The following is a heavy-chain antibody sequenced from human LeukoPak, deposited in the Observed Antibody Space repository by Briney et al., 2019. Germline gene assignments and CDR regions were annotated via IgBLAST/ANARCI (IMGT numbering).Heavy chain of an antibody. CDR1: GYTFTSYG. CDR2: ISAYNGDT. CDR3: ASLVTVGATHDAFDI. Sequence: ASVKVSFKASGYTFTSYGISWVRQAPGQGLEWMGWISAYNGDTSHAQKLQGRVTVNTDTSTSTAYMELRSLRSDDTAVYYCASLVTVGATHDAFDIWGEGAMVTVSS. V-gene: IGHV1-18*01. J-gene: IGHJ3*02. D-gene: IGHD1-26*01.